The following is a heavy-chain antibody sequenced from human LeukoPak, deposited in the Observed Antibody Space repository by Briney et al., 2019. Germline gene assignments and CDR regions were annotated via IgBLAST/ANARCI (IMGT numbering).Heavy chain of an antibody. D-gene: IGHD1-26*01. CDR3: ARATNLLDSSGSYSPLFDY. J-gene: IGHJ4*02. Sequence: SETLSLTCAVYGGSFSGYYWSWIRQPPGKGLEWIGEIYHSGSTNYNPSLKSRVTISVDKSKNQFSLKLSSVTAADTAVYYCARATNLLDSSGSYSPLFDYWGQGTLVTVSS. V-gene: IGHV4-34*01. CDR2: IYHSGST. CDR1: GGSFSGYY.